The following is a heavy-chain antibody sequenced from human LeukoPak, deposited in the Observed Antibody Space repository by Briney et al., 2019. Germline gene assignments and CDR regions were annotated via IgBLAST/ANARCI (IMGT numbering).Heavy chain of an antibody. V-gene: IGHV4-31*03. CDR3: AILQSDIVVVPAAPFPSYYYYYYMDV. J-gene: IGHJ6*03. CDR2: IYYSGST. CDR1: GGSISSGGYY. Sequence: PSQTLSLTCTVSGGSISSGGYYWSWIRQHPGKGLEWIGYIYYSGSTYYNPSLKSRVTISVDTSKNQFSLKLSSVTAADTAVYYCAILQSDIVVVPAAPFPSYYYYYYMDVWGKGTTVTVSS. D-gene: IGHD2-2*01.